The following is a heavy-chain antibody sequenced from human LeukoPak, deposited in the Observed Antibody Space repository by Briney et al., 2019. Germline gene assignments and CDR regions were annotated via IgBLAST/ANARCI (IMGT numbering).Heavy chain of an antibody. CDR1: GFTFRSYA. D-gene: IGHD3-10*01. J-gene: IGHJ4*02. CDR2: ISSSSSYI. Sequence: GGSLRLSCAASGFTFRSYAMHWVRQAPGKGLEWVSSISSSSSYIYYADSVKGRFTISRDNAKNSLYLQMNSLRAEDTSVYYCCITMVRGVSSHFDYWGQGTLVTVSS. CDR3: CITMVRGVSSHFDY. V-gene: IGHV3-21*01.